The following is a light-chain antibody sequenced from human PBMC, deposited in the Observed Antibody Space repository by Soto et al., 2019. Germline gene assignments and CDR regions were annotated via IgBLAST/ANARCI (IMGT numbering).Light chain of an antibody. CDR1: SSDIGSNS. V-gene: IGLV1-44*01. J-gene: IGLJ3*02. CDR3: AAWDDSLNGLL. Sequence: QSVLTQPPSASRTPGQRVTIPCSGSSSDIGSNSVNWYQQLPGAAPRLLIYSDNRRPSGVPDRFSGSKSGTSASLAISGLQSEDEAEYYCAAWDDSLNGLLFGGGTKLTVL. CDR2: SDN.